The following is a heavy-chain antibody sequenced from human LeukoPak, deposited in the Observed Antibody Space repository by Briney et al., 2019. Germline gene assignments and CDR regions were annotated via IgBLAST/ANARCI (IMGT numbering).Heavy chain of an antibody. Sequence: EWVSYISSSSSTIYYADSVKGRFTISRDNAKNSLYLQMNSLRAEDTAVYYCARSEMATIGGWGQGTLVTVSS. V-gene: IGHV3-48*01. CDR3: ARSEMATIGG. CDR2: ISSSSSTI. D-gene: IGHD5-12*01. J-gene: IGHJ4*02.